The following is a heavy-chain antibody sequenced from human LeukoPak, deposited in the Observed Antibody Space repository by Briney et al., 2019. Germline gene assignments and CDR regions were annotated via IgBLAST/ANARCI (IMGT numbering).Heavy chain of an antibody. Sequence: GGSLRLSCAASGFIFSNYAMSWVRQAPGKGLEWVSGISGNGGSTSYAGSVKGRFTISRDNSKNTLYLQMNNLRAEDTAVYYCAKDKGYSSGWYLLDPWGQGTLVTVSS. J-gene: IGHJ5*02. CDR1: GFIFSNYA. CDR2: ISGNGGST. V-gene: IGHV3-23*01. D-gene: IGHD6-19*01. CDR3: AKDKGYSSGWYLLDP.